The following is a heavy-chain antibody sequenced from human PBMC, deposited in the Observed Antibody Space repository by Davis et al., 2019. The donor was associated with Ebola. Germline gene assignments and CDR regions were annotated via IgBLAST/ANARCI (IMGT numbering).Heavy chain of an antibody. Sequence: HTGGSLRLSCAASGFTFSNSWMSWVRQGPGEGLVWVSHINRDGTTTNYADSVKGRFTISRDNAKNTLYLQMNSLRAEDTAVYYCMSLSGGSWGQGTLVTVSS. CDR3: MSLSGGS. CDR1: GFTFSNSW. CDR2: INRDGTTT. J-gene: IGHJ5*02. V-gene: IGHV3-74*01. D-gene: IGHD3-16*01.